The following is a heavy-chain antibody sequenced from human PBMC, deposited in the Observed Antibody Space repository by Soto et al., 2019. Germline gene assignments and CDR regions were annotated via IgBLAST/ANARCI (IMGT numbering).Heavy chain of an antibody. Sequence: EVQLVESGGGLVKPGGSLRLSCAASGFTFSSYSMNWVRQAPGKGLEWVSSISSSSYYIYYADTVKGRFTISRNNAKNSLYLQMNSLRAEDTAVYYCARESGYYTYGMDVWGQGTTVNVSS. D-gene: IGHD3-3*01. CDR2: ISSSSYYI. CDR1: GFTFSSYS. J-gene: IGHJ6*02. CDR3: ARESGYYTYGMDV. V-gene: IGHV3-21*01.